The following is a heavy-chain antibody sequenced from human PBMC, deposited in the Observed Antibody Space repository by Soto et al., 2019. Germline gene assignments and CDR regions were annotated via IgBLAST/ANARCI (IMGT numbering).Heavy chain of an antibody. CDR2: IYYSGST. V-gene: IGHV4-30-4*01. Sequence: QVQLQESGPGLVKPSQTLSLTCTVSGGSISSGDYYWSWIRQPPGKGLEWIGYIYYSGSTYYNPSLKSRVTISVDTSKNQFSLKLSSVTAADTAVYYCASGLDYGGKGDYFDYWGQGTLVTVSS. D-gene: IGHD4-17*01. CDR1: GGSISSGDYY. J-gene: IGHJ4*02. CDR3: ASGLDYGGKGDYFDY.